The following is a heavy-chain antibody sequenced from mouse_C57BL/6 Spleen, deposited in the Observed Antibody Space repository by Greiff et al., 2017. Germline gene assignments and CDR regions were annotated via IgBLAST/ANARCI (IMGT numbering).Heavy chain of an antibody. CDR2: ISPSDSYT. D-gene: IGHD4-1*02. CDR3: ARWDNWFDY. V-gene: IGHV1-69*01. CDR1: GYTFTSYW. J-gene: IGHJ2*01. Sequence: QVHVQQPGAELVMPGASVKLSCKASGYTFTSYWMHWVKQRPGQGLEWIGEISPSDSYTNYNQKFKGKSTLTVDKSSSTAYMQLSSLTSEDSAVYYCARWDNWFDYWGQGTTLTVSS.